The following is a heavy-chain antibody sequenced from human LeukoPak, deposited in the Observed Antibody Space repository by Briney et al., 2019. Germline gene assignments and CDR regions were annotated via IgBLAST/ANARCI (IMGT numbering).Heavy chain of an antibody. CDR3: ARDRGDILTGYYTGYYYYYGMDV. CDR2: INAGNGNT. J-gene: IGHJ6*04. D-gene: IGHD3-9*01. V-gene: IGHV1-3*01. CDR1: GYTFTSYA. Sequence: GASVKVSCKASGYTFTSYAMHWVRQAPGQRLEWMGWINAGNGNTKYSQKFQGRVTITRDTSAITAYMELSSLRSEDTAVYYCARDRGDILTGYYTGYYYYYGMDVWGKGTTVTVSS.